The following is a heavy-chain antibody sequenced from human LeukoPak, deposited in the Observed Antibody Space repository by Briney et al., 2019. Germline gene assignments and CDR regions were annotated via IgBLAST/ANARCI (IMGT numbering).Heavy chain of an antibody. J-gene: IGHJ6*04. CDR3: ARDGCSSTSCYHGYYGMDV. CDR1: GFTFSSYG. CDR2: IWYDGSNK. Sequence: GGSLRLSCAASGFTFSSYGMHWVRQAPGKGLEGVAVIWYDGSNKYYADSVKGRFTISRDNSKNTLYLQMNSLRAEDTAVYYRARDGCSSTSCYHGYYGMDVWGKGTTVTVSS. D-gene: IGHD2-2*01. V-gene: IGHV3-33*01.